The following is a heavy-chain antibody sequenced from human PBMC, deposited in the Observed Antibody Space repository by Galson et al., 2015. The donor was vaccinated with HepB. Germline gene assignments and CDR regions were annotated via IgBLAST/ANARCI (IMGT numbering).Heavy chain of an antibody. CDR2: INHSGST. V-gene: IGHV4-34*01. D-gene: IGHD3-22*01. Sequence: SETLSLTCAVYGGSFSGYYWSWIRQPPGKGLEWIGEINHSGSTYYNPSLKSRVTISVDRSKNQFSLKLSSVTAADTAVYYCATRSFYDSSGYQTPHAFDIWGQGTMVTVSS. J-gene: IGHJ3*02. CDR1: GGSFSGYY. CDR3: ATRSFYDSSGYQTPHAFDI.